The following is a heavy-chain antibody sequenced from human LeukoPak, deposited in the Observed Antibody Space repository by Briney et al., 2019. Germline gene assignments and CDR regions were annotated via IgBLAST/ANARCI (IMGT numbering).Heavy chain of an antibody. V-gene: IGHV3-30*04. Sequence: GRSLRLSCAASGFGFNFYPMHWVRQAPGKGLEWVAVISNDGNNKYYADSVKGRFTISRDNFNNTLSLQMNGLRVEDTAVYYCARPDDSESFYRANHYWGRGTLVTVS. CDR3: ARPDDSESFYRANHY. D-gene: IGHD3-10*01. CDR1: GFGFNFYP. J-gene: IGHJ4*02. CDR2: ISNDGNNK.